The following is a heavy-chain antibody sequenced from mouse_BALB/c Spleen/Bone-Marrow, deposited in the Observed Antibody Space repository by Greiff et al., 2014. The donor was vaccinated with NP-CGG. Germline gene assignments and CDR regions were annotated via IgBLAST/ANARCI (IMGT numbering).Heavy chain of an antibody. D-gene: IGHD1-1*01. CDR3: ARQITTVDYAMDY. V-gene: IGHV1-7*01. Sequence: QVQLQQPGAELAKPGASVKMSCEASGYTFTSYWMHWVKQRPGQGLEWIGYINPSTGYTEYNQKFKDKATLTADKSSSTAYMQLSSLTSEDSAVYYCARQITTVDYAMDYWGQGTSVTVSS. CDR2: INPSTGYT. J-gene: IGHJ4*01. CDR1: GYTFTSYW.